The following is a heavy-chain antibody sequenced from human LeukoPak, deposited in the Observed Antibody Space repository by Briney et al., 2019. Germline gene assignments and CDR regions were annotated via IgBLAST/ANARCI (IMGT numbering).Heavy chain of an antibody. V-gene: IGHV1-2*02. CDR2: INPNSGGT. CDR3: AREGVVLLWFGEPHNWFDP. CDR1: GYTFTGYY. D-gene: IGHD3-10*01. J-gene: IGHJ5*02. Sequence: ASVKVSCKASGYTFTGYYMHWVRQAPGQGLEWMGWINPNSGGTNYAQKFQGRVTMTRDTSISTAYMELSRLRSDGTAVYYCAREGVVLLWFGEPHNWFDPWGQGTLVTVAS.